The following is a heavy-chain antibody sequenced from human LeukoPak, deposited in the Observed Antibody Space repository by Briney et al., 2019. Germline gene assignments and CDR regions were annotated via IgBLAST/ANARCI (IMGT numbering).Heavy chain of an antibody. J-gene: IGHJ5*02. D-gene: IGHD1-26*01. CDR1: GYTFTGYY. Sequence: GASVKVSCKASGYTFTGYYMHWVRQAPGQGLEWMGWISAYNGNTNYAQKFQGRVTMTTDTSTSTAYMELRSLRSDDTAVYYCARRSNSGSPRWFDPWGQGTLVTVSS. V-gene: IGHV1-18*04. CDR2: ISAYNGNT. CDR3: ARRSNSGSPRWFDP.